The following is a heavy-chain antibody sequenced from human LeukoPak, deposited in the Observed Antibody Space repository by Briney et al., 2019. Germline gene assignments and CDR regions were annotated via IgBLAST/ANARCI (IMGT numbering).Heavy chain of an antibody. Sequence: NSSETLSLTCAIYGGSLGGDYWSWIRQPPEKGLEWIGEINHGGYTNYNPSLKSRVTISVDTSKNQFSLKLSSVTAADTAVYYCARGFGNVRGVTWGQGTLVTVSS. CDR1: GGSLGGDY. J-gene: IGHJ5*02. CDR3: ARGFGNVRGVT. D-gene: IGHD3-10*02. CDR2: INHGGYT. V-gene: IGHV4-34*01.